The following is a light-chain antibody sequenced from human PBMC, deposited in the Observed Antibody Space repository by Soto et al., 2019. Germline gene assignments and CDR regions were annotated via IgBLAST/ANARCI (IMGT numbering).Light chain of an antibody. Sequence: EIVLTQSPGTLSLSPGERATISCRANQIVSSSYLAWYQQKPGQAPRLLIYGASSRATGIPDRFSGSGSGTDFTFTISRLEPEDFAVYYCQQYGSSAITFGQGTRLEIK. V-gene: IGKV3-20*01. CDR3: QQYGSSAIT. CDR2: GAS. J-gene: IGKJ5*01. CDR1: QIVSSSY.